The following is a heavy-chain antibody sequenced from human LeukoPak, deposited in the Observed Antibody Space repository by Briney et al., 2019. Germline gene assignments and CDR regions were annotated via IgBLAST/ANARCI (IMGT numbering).Heavy chain of an antibody. CDR1: GGTFISYA. D-gene: IGHD6-13*01. CDR3: ARYAAAGEFDY. J-gene: IGHJ4*02. CDR2: IIPIFGTA. Sequence: GASVKVSCKASGGTFISYAISWVRQAPGQGLEWMGGIIPIFGTANYAQKFQGRVTITADESTSTAYMELSSLRSEDTAVYYCARYAAAGEFDYWGQGTLVTVSS. V-gene: IGHV1-69*13.